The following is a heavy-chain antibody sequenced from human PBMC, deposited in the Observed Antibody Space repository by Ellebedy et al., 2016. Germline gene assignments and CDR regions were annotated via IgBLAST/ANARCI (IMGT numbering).Heavy chain of an antibody. Sequence: ASVKVSCKASGYTFTGYYIHWVRQAPGQGLEWMGWIHPNSGGTKYAQKFQGWVTMTRDTSISTAYMELSRLRSDDTAVYYCARDTQAARDYWGQGTLVTVSS. CDR2: IHPNSGGT. D-gene: IGHD2-15*01. CDR3: ARDTQAARDY. CDR1: GYTFTGYY. J-gene: IGHJ4*02. V-gene: IGHV1-2*04.